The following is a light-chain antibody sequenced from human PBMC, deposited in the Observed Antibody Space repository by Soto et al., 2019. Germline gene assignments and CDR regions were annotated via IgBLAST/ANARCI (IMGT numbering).Light chain of an antibody. V-gene: IGKV3-15*01. Sequence: IVMTQSPATLSLSPGERATLSCRASQSVSSNLAWNQQKPGQAPRLLIYGASTRATGIPARFSGSGSGTEFTLTISSLQSEDFAVYHCQQYNNWSRWTFGQGTKVDIK. CDR2: GAS. J-gene: IGKJ1*01. CDR3: QQYNNWSRWT. CDR1: QSVSSN.